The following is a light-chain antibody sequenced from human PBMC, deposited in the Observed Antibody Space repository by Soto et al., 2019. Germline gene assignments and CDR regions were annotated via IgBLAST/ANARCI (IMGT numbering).Light chain of an antibody. J-gene: IGKJ1*01. CDR3: HQYGRAPRT. CDR1: ETVNNNY. V-gene: IGKV3-20*01. Sequence: DIVLTQSPGTLSLSPGERATLSCRASETVNNNYLAWYQQKPGQPPRLLFYAASSRATGIPDRFSGSGSGADFTLTITRLEPGDLGVYYCHQYGRAPRTFGQGTKVEV. CDR2: AAS.